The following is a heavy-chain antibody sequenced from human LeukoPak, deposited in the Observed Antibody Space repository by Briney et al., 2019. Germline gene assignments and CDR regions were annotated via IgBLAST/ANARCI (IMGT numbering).Heavy chain of an antibody. Sequence: SETLSLTCTVSGGSISSYYWSWIRQPAGKGLEWIGRIYTSGSTNYNPSLKSRVTISVDKSKDQFSLKLSSVTAADTAVYYCARDRGYYGDYGFDYWGQGTLVTVSS. J-gene: IGHJ4*02. V-gene: IGHV4-4*07. D-gene: IGHD4-17*01. CDR1: GGSISSYY. CDR3: ARDRGYYGDYGFDY. CDR2: IYTSGST.